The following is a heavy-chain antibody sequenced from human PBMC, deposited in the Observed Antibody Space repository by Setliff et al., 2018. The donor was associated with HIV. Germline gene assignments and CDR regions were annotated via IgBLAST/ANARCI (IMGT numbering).Heavy chain of an antibody. V-gene: IGHV3-7*01. D-gene: IGHD3-22*01. CDR3: ARVYDSSGYSLSIPGY. J-gene: IGHJ4*01. CDR1: GFTFSSYW. Sequence: VGSLRLSCAASGFTFSSYWMSWVRQAPGKGLEWVANIKQDGSEKYYVDSVKGRFTISRDNAKNSLYLQMNSLRAEDTAVYYCARVYDSSGYSLSIPGYWGQGTLVTVS. CDR2: IKQDGSEK.